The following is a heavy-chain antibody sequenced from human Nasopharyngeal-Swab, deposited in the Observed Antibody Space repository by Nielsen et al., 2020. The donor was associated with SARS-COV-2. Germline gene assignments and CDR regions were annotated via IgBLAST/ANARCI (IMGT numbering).Heavy chain of an antibody. D-gene: IGHD2-15*01. Sequence: WIRQPPGRGLEWIGYIYYSGSTHYNPSLKSRVTISVDTSKNQFSLKLSSVTAADTAVYYCPRAGGYCSGGSCRRHYYFDYWGQGTLVTVSS. CDR3: PRAGGYCSGGSCRRHYYFDY. J-gene: IGHJ4*02. V-gene: IGHV4-31*02. CDR2: IYYSGST.